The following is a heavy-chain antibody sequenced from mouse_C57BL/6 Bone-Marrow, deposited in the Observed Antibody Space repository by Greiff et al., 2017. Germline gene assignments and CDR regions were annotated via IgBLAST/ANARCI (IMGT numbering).Heavy chain of an antibody. CDR2: INPNNGGT. D-gene: IGHD1-1*01. V-gene: IGHV1-18*01. CDR1: GYTFTDYN. Sequence: SGPELVKPGASVKIPCKASGYTFTDYNMDWVKQSHGKSLEWIGDINPNNGGTFYNQKFKGKATLTVDKSSSTAYMGLRSLTSEDTAVYYCARGGSSYGYFDYWGQGTTLTVSS. J-gene: IGHJ2*01. CDR3: ARGGSSYGYFDY.